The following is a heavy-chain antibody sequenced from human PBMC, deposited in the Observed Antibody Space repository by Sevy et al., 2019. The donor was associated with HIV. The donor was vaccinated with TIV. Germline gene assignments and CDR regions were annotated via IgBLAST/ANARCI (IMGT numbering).Heavy chain of an antibody. D-gene: IGHD6-19*01. Sequence: GGSLRLSCAPSGSTFSDYYMSWIRPAPGKVLEWVSYISSSGSTIYYADSVKGRFTTSRDNAKNSLYLQMNSLRAEDTAVYYCASTQWLVPADDAFDIWGQGTMVTVSS. CDR1: GSTFSDYY. CDR2: ISSSGSTI. CDR3: ASTQWLVPADDAFDI. J-gene: IGHJ3*02. V-gene: IGHV3-11*01.